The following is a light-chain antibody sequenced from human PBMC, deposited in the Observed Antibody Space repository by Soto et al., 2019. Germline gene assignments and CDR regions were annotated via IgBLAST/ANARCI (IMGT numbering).Light chain of an antibody. J-gene: IGKJ1*01. CDR2: QTS. CDR1: QYINTR. V-gene: IGKV3-11*01. Sequence: EIVLTQSPATLSSFPGDRVTLSCRASQYINTRLAWYQHRPGPSPRLLIYQTSLRAAGIPARFSASGSGTEFTLTISDVQPEDFALCYCHQRKSWPRTFGQGTKVDI. CDR3: HQRKSWPRT.